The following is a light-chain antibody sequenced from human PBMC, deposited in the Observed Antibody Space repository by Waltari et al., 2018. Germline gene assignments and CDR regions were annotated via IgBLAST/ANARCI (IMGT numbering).Light chain of an antibody. CDR3: AAWDDSLSGVV. Sequence: QSVLTQPPSASGTPGQRVTISCSGSSSNIGSNYVYWYQQPPGTAPKLLIYRNNQRPAGVPGRFSGSKSGTSASLAISGLRSEDEADYYCAAWDDSLSGVVFGGGTKLTVL. J-gene: IGLJ2*01. CDR2: RNN. CDR1: SSNIGSNY. V-gene: IGLV1-47*01.